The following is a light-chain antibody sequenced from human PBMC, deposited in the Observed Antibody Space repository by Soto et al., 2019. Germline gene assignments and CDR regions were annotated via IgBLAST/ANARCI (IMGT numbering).Light chain of an antibody. CDR2: EVS. CDR1: SSDVGYYNR. V-gene: IGLV2-18*01. CDR3: SLYTRSTFYV. J-gene: IGLJ1*01. Sequence: QSALTQPPSVSGSPGQSVTISCTGTSSDVGYYNRVSWYQQPPGTAPKLLIYEVSNRPSGVPDRFSGSKSGNTASLTISGLQAEDEADYYCSLYTRSTFYVFGTGTKGTVL.